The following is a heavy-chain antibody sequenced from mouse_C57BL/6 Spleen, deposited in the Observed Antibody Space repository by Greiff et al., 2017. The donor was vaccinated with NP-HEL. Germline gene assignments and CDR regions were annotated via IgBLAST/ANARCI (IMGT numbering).Heavy chain of an antibody. D-gene: IGHD1-1*01. J-gene: IGHJ1*03. Sequence: EVQLQQSGPELVKPGASVKISCKASGYTFTDYYMNWVKQSHGKSLEWIGDINPNNGGTSYNQKFKGKATLTVDKSSSTAYMELRSLTSEDSAVYYCARRITTVVATDWYFDVWGTGTTVTVSS. CDR2: INPNNGGT. V-gene: IGHV1-26*01. CDR1: GYTFTDYY. CDR3: ARRITTVVATDWYFDV.